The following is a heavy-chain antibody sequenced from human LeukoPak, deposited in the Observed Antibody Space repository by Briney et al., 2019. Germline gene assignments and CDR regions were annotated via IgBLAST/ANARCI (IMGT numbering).Heavy chain of an antibody. J-gene: IGHJ5*02. D-gene: IGHD2-2*01. CDR3: ARPSAANTP. Sequence: PSETLSLTCAVYGGSFSGYYWSWIRQPPGKGLEWIGEINHSGSTNYNPSLKSRVTISVDTSKNQFSLKLSSVTAADTAVYYCARPSAANTPWGQGTLVTVSS. CDR1: GGSFSGYY. CDR2: INHSGST. V-gene: IGHV4-34*01.